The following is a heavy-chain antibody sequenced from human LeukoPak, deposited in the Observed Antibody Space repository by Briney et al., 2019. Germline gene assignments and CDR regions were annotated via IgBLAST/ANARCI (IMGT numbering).Heavy chain of an antibody. CDR2: ISYDGSNK. D-gene: IGHD1-26*01. CDR1: GFTFSSYA. CDR3: AKSGWVGATTYYYMDV. J-gene: IGHJ6*03. Sequence: GGSLRLSCAASGFTFSSYAMHWVRQAPGKGLEWVAVISYDGSNKYYADSVKGRFTISRDNSKNTLYLQMNSLRAEDTAVYYCAKSGWVGATTYYYMDVWGKGTTVTVSS. V-gene: IGHV3-30-3*02.